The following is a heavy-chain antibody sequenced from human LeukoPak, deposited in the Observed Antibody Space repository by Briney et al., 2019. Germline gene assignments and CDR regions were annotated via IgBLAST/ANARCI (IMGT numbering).Heavy chain of an antibody. CDR1: GYTLTELS. V-gene: IGHV1-24*01. J-gene: IGHJ5*02. Sequence: GASVKVSCKVSGYTLTELSMHWVRQAPGKGLEWMGGFDPEDGETIYAQKFQGRVTMTRDMSTSTVYMELSSLRSEDTAVYYCARGGEGELLRDWVDPWGQGTLVTVSS. CDR3: ARGGEGELLRDWVDP. CDR2: FDPEDGET. D-gene: IGHD1-26*01.